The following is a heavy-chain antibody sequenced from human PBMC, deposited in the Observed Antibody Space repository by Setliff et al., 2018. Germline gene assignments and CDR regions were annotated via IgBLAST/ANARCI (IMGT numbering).Heavy chain of an antibody. CDR1: GGSLSSSNYY. Sequence: SETLSLTCTVSGGSLSSSNYYWGWIRQPPGKGLEWIGSIYYGGSAYYNPSLKSRVTISVDTSKNQFSLKLSSVTAADTAMYYCARGGRISYRPSTSWYILDYWGQGTLVTVSS. J-gene: IGHJ4*02. CDR2: IYYGGSA. V-gene: IGHV4-39*07. CDR3: ARGGRISYRPSTSWYILDY. D-gene: IGHD6-13*01.